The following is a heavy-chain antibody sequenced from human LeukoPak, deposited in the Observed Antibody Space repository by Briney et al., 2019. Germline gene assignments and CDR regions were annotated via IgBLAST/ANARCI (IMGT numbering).Heavy chain of an antibody. CDR1: GYSFTSYW. J-gene: IGHJ4*02. CDR2: IYPGDSDT. D-gene: IGHD3-10*01. Sequence: GESLKISCKGSGYSFTSYWIGWARQMPGKGLEWMGIIYPGDSDTRYSPSFQGQVTISADKSISTAYLQWSSLKASDTAMYYCALDYYGSGSFEAPCFDYWGQGTLVTVSS. CDR3: ALDYYGSGSFEAPCFDY. V-gene: IGHV5-51*01.